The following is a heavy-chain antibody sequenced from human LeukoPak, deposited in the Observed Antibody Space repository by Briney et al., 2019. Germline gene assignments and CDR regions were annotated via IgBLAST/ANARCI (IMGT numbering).Heavy chain of an antibody. D-gene: IGHD3-3*01. Sequence: GGSLRLSCAASGFTFSSYGMHWVRQAPGKGLEWVAVISYDGSNKYYADSVKGRFTISRDNSKNTLYLQMNSLRAEDTAVYYCAKGIPYDFWSGYYIGLVDYWGQGTLVTVSS. V-gene: IGHV3-30*18. CDR3: AKGIPYDFWSGYYIGLVDY. CDR2: ISYDGSNK. J-gene: IGHJ4*02. CDR1: GFTFSSYG.